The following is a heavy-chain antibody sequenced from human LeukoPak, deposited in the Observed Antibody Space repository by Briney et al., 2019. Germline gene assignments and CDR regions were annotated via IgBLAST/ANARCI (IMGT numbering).Heavy chain of an antibody. Sequence: GGSLRLSCAASGFTFSSYWMHWVRQAPGKGLEWVSGISWNSGSIGYADSVKGRFTISSENAKNSLYLQINSLRAEDTALYYCAQSPAAGTRDWYFDLWGRGTLVAVSS. V-gene: IGHV3-9*01. D-gene: IGHD6-13*01. CDR1: GFTFSSYW. CDR2: ISWNSGSI. CDR3: AQSPAAGTRDWYFDL. J-gene: IGHJ2*01.